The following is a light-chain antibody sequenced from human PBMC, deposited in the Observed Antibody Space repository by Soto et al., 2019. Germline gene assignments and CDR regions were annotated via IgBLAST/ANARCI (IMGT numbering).Light chain of an antibody. CDR3: QQYGFSFRA. CDR2: GAS. V-gene: IGKV3-20*01. J-gene: IGKJ1*01. Sequence: EILLTQSPGTLSSSPGERATLSCRASQSVSSTYLSWYQLKPGQAPRLLIYGASTRATGIPDRFSGSGSGTDFTLTISRLEPEDFAVYYCQQYGFSFRAFGQGTKV. CDR1: QSVSSTY.